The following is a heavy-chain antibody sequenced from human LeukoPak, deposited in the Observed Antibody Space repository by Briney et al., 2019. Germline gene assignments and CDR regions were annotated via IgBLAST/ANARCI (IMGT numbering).Heavy chain of an antibody. V-gene: IGHV4-59*01. CDR2: IYYSGRP. CDR1: GGSISSYY. D-gene: IGHD4-17*01. CDR3: ARALDYGDKLDY. J-gene: IGHJ4*02. Sequence: SETLSLTCTVSGGSISSYYWSWIRQPPGKGLEWIGYIYYSGRPNYNPSPKSRVTISVDTSKNQFSLKLSSVTAADTAVYYCARALDYGDKLDYWGQGTLVTVSS.